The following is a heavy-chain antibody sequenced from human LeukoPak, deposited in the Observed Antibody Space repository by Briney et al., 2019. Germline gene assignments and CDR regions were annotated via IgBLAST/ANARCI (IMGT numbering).Heavy chain of an antibody. Sequence: GSLRLSCTASGFTFGDYAMSWIRQPPGKGLEWIGEINHSGSTNYNPSLKSRVTISVDTSKNQFSLKLSSVTAADTAVYYCARERGVPYYYDSSGYDRTFDYWGQGTLVTVSS. V-gene: IGHV4-34*01. CDR1: GFTFGDYA. CDR2: INHSGST. D-gene: IGHD3-22*01. CDR3: ARERGVPYYYDSSGYDRTFDY. J-gene: IGHJ4*02.